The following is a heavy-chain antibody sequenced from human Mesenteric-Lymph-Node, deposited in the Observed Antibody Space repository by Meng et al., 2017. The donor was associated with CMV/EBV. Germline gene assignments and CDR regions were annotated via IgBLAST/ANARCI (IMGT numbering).Heavy chain of an antibody. CDR2: VYNNGNT. J-gene: IGHJ4*02. Sequence: SETLSLTCDVSGVSITSHYWAWIRQSPGKRLEWIGYVYNNGNTNFNPSLKSRLTMSVDPSRNQCFMSLTSVTAADTAVYYRARLTKYFDHWGQGALVTVSS. CDR3: ARLTKYFDH. CDR1: GVSITSHY. V-gene: IGHV4-59*11.